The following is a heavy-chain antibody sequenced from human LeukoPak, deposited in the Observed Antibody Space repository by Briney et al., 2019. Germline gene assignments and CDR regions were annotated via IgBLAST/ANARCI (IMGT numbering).Heavy chain of an antibody. CDR3: ARDMTPTLAAESWFDP. D-gene: IGHD6-13*01. Sequence: GASVKVSCKTSGFIFTGYYIHWVRQAPGQGLEWMGWINPNTGGTYYTDHFQGRVSMTRDTSISTAYIELSSLRSDDTAVYYCARDMTPTLAAESWFDPWGQGTLITVSS. CDR1: GFIFTGYY. CDR2: INPNTGGT. J-gene: IGHJ5*02. V-gene: IGHV1-2*02.